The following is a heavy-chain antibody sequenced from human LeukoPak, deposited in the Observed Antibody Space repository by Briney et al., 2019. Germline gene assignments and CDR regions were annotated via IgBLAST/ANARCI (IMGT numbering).Heavy chain of an antibody. D-gene: IGHD1-26*01. CDR3: ARDWEL. Sequence: GGSLRLSCAASGFTFSSYSMNWVRQAPGKGLEWVSYISSLSSTIYYADSMKGRFTISRDNAKNSVYLQMNSLRADDTAVYYCARDWELRGQGTLVTVSS. V-gene: IGHV3-48*01. J-gene: IGHJ4*02. CDR1: GFTFSSYS. CDR2: ISSLSSTI.